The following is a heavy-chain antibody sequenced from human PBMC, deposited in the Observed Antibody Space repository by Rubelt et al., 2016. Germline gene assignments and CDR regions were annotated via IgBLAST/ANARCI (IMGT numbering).Heavy chain of an antibody. V-gene: IGHV3-73*01. CDR3: ATLSGY. CDR1: GFTFSASG. Sequence: EVQLVESGGGLVQPGGSLKLSCAASGFTFSASGMHWVRQASGKGLEWVGRVRSKANNYATSYAASVKGRFTISRDDSRNTVYLQMNSLRTEDTAVYYCATLSGYWGQGTLVSVSS. CDR2: VRSKANNYAT. J-gene: IGHJ4*02.